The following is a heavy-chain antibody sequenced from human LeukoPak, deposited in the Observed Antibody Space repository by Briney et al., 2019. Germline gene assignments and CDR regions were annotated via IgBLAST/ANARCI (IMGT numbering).Heavy chain of an antibody. D-gene: IGHD4/OR15-4a*01. J-gene: IGHJ4*02. CDR1: GFTFSSYA. CDR2: ISASGGAI. Sequence: GGSLRLSCAASGFTFSSYAMSWVRQAPGQGLEWVSVISASGGAIYHADSVKGRFTISRDNSKNTLYLQMNSLRAEDTAVYYCAKGMTILTTRNDYWGQGTLVTVSS. V-gene: IGHV3-23*01. CDR3: AKGMTILTTRNDY.